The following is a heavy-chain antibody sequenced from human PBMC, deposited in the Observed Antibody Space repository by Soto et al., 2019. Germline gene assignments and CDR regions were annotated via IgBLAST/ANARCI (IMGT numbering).Heavy chain of an antibody. V-gene: IGHV1-46*01. Sequence: QVQLVQSGAEVKKPGASVKVSCKASGYTFTSYYMHWVRQAPGQGLEWMGIINPSGGSTSYAQKLQGRVTMTRNTSTSAVCMEVGGLRSEDTAGGSCGGKGDWNDRVHYWGQGTLVTVSS. CDR2: INPSGGST. J-gene: IGHJ4*02. CDR1: GYTFTSYY. D-gene: IGHD1-1*01. CDR3: GGKGDWNDRVHY.